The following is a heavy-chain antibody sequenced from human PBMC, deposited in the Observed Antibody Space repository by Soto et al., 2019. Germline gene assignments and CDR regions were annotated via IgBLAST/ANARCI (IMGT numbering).Heavy chain of an antibody. CDR1: GYTFTSYG. CDR2: ISAYNGNT. V-gene: IGHV1-18*01. CDR3: ARDRYCSSTSCPFGPNWFDP. D-gene: IGHD2-2*01. Sequence: QVQLVPSGAEVKKPGASVKVSCKASGYTFTSYGISWVRQAPGQGLEWMGWISAYNGNTNYAQKLQGRDTMTTGTSTSTAYMELRSLRSDDTAVYYCARDRYCSSTSCPFGPNWFDPWGQGTLVTVSS. J-gene: IGHJ5*02.